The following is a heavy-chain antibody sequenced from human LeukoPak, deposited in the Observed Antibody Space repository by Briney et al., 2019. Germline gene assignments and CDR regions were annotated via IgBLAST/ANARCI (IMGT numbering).Heavy chain of an antibody. Sequence: GSLRLSCAASGFTFSNAWMSWVRQAPGKGLEWVGRIKSKTDGGTTDYAAPVKGRFTISRDDSKNTLYLRMNSLKTEDTAVYYCTARNRYCSSTSCVDPWGQGTLVTVSS. V-gene: IGHV3-15*01. CDR2: IKSKTDGGTT. CDR1: GFTFSNAW. D-gene: IGHD2-2*01. J-gene: IGHJ5*02. CDR3: TARNRYCSSTSCVDP.